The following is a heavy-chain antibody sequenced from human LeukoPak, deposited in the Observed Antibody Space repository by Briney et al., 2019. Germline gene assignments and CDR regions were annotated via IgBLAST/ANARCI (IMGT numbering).Heavy chain of an antibody. J-gene: IGHJ4*02. CDR3: ARALTYYDFWTGYYTLYYFDY. Sequence: GASVKVSCKASGYTFTSYDINWVRQATGQGLEWMGWMSPDSGNTGYAQKFQGRVTITRNTSISTAYMELSSLRSEDTAVYYCARALTYYDFWTGYYTLYYFDYWGQGTLVTVSS. CDR1: GYTFTSYD. V-gene: IGHV1-8*03. D-gene: IGHD3-3*01. CDR2: MSPDSGNT.